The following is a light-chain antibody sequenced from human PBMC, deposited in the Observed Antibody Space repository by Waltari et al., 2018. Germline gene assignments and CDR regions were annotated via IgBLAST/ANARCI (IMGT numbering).Light chain of an antibody. CDR1: SSDVGGYNY. Sequence: QSALTQPASVSGSPGQSITISCTGTSSDVGGYNYVSWYQQHPGKAPKLMVYDVSKRPSGVSKLFAGSKAGNTASLTISGLQAEAEADYYGCSYAGSSTVVFGGGTKLTVL. V-gene: IGLV2-23*02. CDR2: DVS. CDR3: CSYAGSSTVV. J-gene: IGLJ2*01.